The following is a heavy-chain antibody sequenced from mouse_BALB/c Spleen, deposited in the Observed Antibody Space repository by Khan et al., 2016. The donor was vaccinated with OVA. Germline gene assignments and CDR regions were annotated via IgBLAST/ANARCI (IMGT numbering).Heavy chain of an antibody. Sequence: QVQLQQSGPELVRPGVSVKISCKGSGYTFTDYDMHWVKQSHAKSLEWIGLISTYSGNTNYNQKFKGKATMTVDKSSSTDYMELGRLTSEDSAIYYCSRPAYDGYYDYWGQGTTLTVSS. V-gene: IGHV1S137*01. J-gene: IGHJ2*01. CDR3: SRPAYDGYYDY. CDR1: GYTFTDYD. D-gene: IGHD2-3*01. CDR2: ISTYSGNT.